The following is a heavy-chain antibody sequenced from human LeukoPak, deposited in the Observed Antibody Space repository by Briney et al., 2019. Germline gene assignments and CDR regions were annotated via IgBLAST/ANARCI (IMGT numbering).Heavy chain of an antibody. CDR2: INPSGGST. CDR1: GYTFTSYY. V-gene: IGHV1-46*01. Sequence: ASVKVSCKASGYTFTSYYMHWVRQAPGQGLEWMGIINPSGGSTSYAQKFQGGVTMTRDTSTSTVYMELSSLRSEDTAVYYCAREESGDYFDYWGQGTLVTVSS. J-gene: IGHJ4*02. CDR3: AREESGDYFDY. D-gene: IGHD3-10*01.